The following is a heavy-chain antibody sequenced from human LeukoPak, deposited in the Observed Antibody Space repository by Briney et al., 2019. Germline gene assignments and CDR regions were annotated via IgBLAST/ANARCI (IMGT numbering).Heavy chain of an antibody. CDR3: AELGITMIGGV. J-gene: IGHJ6*04. V-gene: IGHV3-30*04. CDR1: GFTFNTYA. D-gene: IGHD3-10*02. CDR2: ISYDGTNK. Sequence: PGGSLRLSCVASGFTFNTYAMHWVRQAPGKGLEWVAIISYDGTNKYYADSVKGRFTISRDNSKNTFYLQMNSLRAEDTAVYYCAELGITMIGGVWGKGTTVTISS.